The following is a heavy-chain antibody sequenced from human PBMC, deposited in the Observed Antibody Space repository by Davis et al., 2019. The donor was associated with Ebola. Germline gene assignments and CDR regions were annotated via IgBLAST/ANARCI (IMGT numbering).Heavy chain of an antibody. V-gene: IGHV3-30*03. J-gene: IGHJ4*02. CDR1: GFMFSSYA. CDR3: ARLGVWFGDLTPYYFDF. D-gene: IGHD3-3*01. CDR2: ISHDGSNE. Sequence: GGSLRLSCAASGFMFSSYAMHWVRQAPGKGLEWVALISHDGSNEYFADSVKGRFTISRDNSETTVYLQMNSVRPEDTAVYYCARLGVWFGDLTPYYFDFWSQGTLVTVSS.